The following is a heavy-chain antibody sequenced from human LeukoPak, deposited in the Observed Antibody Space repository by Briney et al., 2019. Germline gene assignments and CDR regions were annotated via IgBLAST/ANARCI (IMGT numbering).Heavy chain of an antibody. CDR3: ARDQFDYDFWSGFVDY. Sequence: GGSLRLSCAASGFTFSDYYMSWIRQAPGKGLEWVSYISSSGSTIYYADSVKGRFTISRDNSKNTLYLQMNSLRAEDTAVYYCARDQFDYDFWSGFVDYWGQGTLVTVSS. CDR1: GFTFSDYY. J-gene: IGHJ4*02. CDR2: ISSSGSTI. D-gene: IGHD3-3*01. V-gene: IGHV3-11*04.